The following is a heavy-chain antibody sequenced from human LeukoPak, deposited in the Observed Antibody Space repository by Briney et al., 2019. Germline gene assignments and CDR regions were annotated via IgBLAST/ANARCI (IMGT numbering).Heavy chain of an antibody. CDR3: LRDIYTCTNCYMGQGWFDP. CDR2: ISRDGSST. D-gene: IGHD1-1*01. J-gene: IGHJ5*02. V-gene: IGHV3-74*01. Sequence: GGSLRLACAASGISFSSHWMHWVRHAPGKGVVWVAHISRDGSSTTYADSVKGRFTISRDNAKNTLYLQMNSLRAEETAVYYGLRDIYTCTNCYMGQGWFDPWGQGTLVTVSS. CDR1: GISFSSHW.